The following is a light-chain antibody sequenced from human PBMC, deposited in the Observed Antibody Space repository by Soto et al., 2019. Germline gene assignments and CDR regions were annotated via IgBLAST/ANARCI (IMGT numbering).Light chain of an antibody. J-gene: IGKJ5*01. CDR1: QSVSSD. CDR2: GAS. Sequence: EIFLTQSPDTLSLSPGERATLSCRASQSVSSDLAWYQHKPGQAPRLLIYGASTRATGIPARFSGRGSGTEFTLTISSLQSVDFAVYYCQQRSNWPTFGQGTRLEIK. V-gene: IGKV3-11*01. CDR3: QQRSNWPT.